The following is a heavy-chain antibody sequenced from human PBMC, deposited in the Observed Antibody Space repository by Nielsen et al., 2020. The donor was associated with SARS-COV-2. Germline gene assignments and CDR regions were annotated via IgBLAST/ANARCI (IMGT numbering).Heavy chain of an antibody. CDR1: GFTFSSYG. Sequence: GESLKISCAASGFTFSSYGMHWVRQAPGKGLEWVAVIWYDASNKYYADSVKGRFTVSRDNSKNTVYLQMNRLRAEDTAVYYCTREDDYSDNSGWKYWGQGTLVTVSS. D-gene: IGHD3-22*01. CDR2: IWYDASNK. CDR3: TREDDYSDNSGWKY. J-gene: IGHJ4*02. V-gene: IGHV3-33*01.